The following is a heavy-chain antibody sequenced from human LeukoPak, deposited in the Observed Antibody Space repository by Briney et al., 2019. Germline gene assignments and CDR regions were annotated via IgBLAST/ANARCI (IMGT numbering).Heavy chain of an antibody. CDR2: INLNTGGT. CDR1: GYRFTNYY. CDR3: ARGRYDDSGYSDY. J-gene: IGHJ4*02. D-gene: IGHD3-22*01. V-gene: IGHV1-2*02. Sequence: APVKVSCKASGYRFTNYYMHWVRQAPGQGLEWMGWINLNTGGTKFAQKFQGRVSMTRDTSISTAYMEVSRLTSDDTAVYYCARGRYDDSGYSDYWGQGTLVTVSS.